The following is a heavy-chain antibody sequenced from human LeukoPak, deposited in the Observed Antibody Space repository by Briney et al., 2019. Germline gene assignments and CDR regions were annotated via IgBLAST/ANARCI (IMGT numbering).Heavy chain of an antibody. CDR3: AKDLSRAVAADWFDP. CDR1: EFSVSNNY. J-gene: IGHJ5*02. CDR2: IYSSGDT. Sequence: GGSLRLSCAASEFSVSNNYMSWVRQAPGKGLEWVSVIYSSGDTYYADSVKGRFTISRDNSKNTLYLQMTNLRAADTAVYYCAKDLSRAVAADWFDPWDQGSLVTVSS. V-gene: IGHV3-53*01. D-gene: IGHD6-19*01.